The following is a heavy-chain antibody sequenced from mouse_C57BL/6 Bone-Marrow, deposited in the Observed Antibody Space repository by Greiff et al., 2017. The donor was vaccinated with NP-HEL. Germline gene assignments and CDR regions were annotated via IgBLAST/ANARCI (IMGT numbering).Heavy chain of an antibody. Sequence: VQLQQSVAELVRPGASVKLSCTASGFNIQNTYMNWVKQRPEQGLEWIGRIDPANGYTKYAPKFQGQATITADNSSNTAYLQLRSLTSEDTAIYYCARGVARYWYFDVWGTGTAVTVSS. CDR1: GFNIQNTY. J-gene: IGHJ1*03. CDR2: IDPANGYT. CDR3: ARGVARYWYFDV. V-gene: IGHV14-3*01. D-gene: IGHD1-3*01.